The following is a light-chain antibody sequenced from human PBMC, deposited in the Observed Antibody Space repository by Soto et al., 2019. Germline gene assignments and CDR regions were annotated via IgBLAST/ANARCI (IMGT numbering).Light chain of an antibody. J-gene: IGLJ3*02. CDR2: EVS. V-gene: IGLV2-14*01. CDR1: SSDVGAYNY. CDR3: SSYTSNSTLV. Sequence: QSALTQPASVSGSPGQSITISCTGTSSDVGAYNYVSWYQQHPDKAPKLMIFEVSDRPSGVSNRFSGSNSGNTASLTISGLQAEDEADYFCSSYTSNSTLVFGGVTNLTVL.